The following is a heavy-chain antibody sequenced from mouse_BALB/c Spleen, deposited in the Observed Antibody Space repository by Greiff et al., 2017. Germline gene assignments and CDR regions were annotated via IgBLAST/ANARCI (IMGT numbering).Heavy chain of an antibody. Sequence: DVQLVESGGGLVQPGGSLKLSCAASGFTFSSYGMSWVRQTPDKRLELVATINSNGGSTYYPDSVKGRFTISRDNAKNTLYLQMSSLKSEDTAMYYCARDDYDGWFAYWGQGTLVTVSA. J-gene: IGHJ3*01. D-gene: IGHD2-4*01. CDR1: GFTFSSYG. V-gene: IGHV5-6-3*01. CDR3: ARDDYDGWFAY. CDR2: INSNGGST.